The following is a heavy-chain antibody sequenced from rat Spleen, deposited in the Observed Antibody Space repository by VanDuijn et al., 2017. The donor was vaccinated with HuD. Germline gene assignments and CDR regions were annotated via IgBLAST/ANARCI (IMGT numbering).Heavy chain of an antibody. D-gene: IGHD5-1*01. CDR2: ISNGGDNT. Sequence: EVQLVESGGGLVQPGRSLTLFCAASGFTLRNYGMAWVRQTPTKGLEWVASISNGGDNTYYRDSVKGRFTISRDNAKNTQYLQMDSLRSEDTATYYCARHSGKVKVVMDAWGKGTSVTVSA. CDR1: GFTLRNYG. V-gene: IGHV5S14*01. CDR3: ARHSGKVKVVMDA. J-gene: IGHJ4*01.